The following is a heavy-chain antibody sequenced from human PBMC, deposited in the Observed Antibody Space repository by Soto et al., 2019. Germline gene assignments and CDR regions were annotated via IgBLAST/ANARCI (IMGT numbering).Heavy chain of an antibody. CDR3: ARGFPLQQVVDY. CDR1: GYTFTSYD. D-gene: IGHD6-13*01. Sequence: ASVKVSCKASGYTFTSYDINWVRQATGQGLEWMGWMNPNSGNTGYAQKFQGRVTMTRNTSISTAYMELSSLRSEDTAVYYCARGFPLQQVVDYWGQGTLVTVSS. V-gene: IGHV1-8*01. CDR2: MNPNSGNT. J-gene: IGHJ4*02.